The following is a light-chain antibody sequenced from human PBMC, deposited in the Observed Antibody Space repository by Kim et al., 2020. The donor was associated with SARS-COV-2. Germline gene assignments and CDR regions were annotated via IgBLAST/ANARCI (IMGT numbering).Light chain of an antibody. Sequence: SYELTQPPSLSVSPGQTARITCSGDTLPEKQTYWYQQKSGQAPLLVIYKDNERPSGIPGRFSGSSSGTTVTLTISGVQAEDDADYSCQSADGSGTYVFGTGTKVTVL. CDR2: KDN. J-gene: IGLJ1*01. CDR3: QSADGSGTYV. CDR1: TLPEKQ. V-gene: IGLV3-25*03.